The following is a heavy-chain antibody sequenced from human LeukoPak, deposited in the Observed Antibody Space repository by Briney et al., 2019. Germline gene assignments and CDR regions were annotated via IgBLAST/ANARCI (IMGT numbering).Heavy chain of an antibody. Sequence: PGGSLRLSCAASGFTFSSYAMTWVRQAPGKGLEWLSGISGGDGTTDYADSVKGRFTISRDNSKKTLYLQMNSLRVEDTAVYYCAKNRSQTSGIEDWGQGTLVTVSS. CDR3: AKNRSQTSGIED. J-gene: IGHJ4*02. CDR1: GFTFSSYA. CDR2: ISGGDGTT. V-gene: IGHV3-23*01. D-gene: IGHD6-19*01.